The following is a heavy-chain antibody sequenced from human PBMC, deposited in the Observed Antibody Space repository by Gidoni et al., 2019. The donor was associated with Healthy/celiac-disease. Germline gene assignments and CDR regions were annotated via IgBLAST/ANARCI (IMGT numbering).Heavy chain of an antibody. J-gene: IGHJ6*02. Sequence: QVQLQQWGAGLLKPSETLSLTCAVYGGSFSGYYWSWIRQPPGKGLEWIGEINHRGSTNYNPSLKSRVTISVDTSKNQFSLKLSSVTAADTAVYYCARGPRITMIVVVSPYYYYGMDVWGQGTTVTVSS. CDR1: GGSFSGYY. V-gene: IGHV4-34*01. D-gene: IGHD3-22*01. CDR2: INHRGST. CDR3: ARGPRITMIVVVSPYYYYGMDV.